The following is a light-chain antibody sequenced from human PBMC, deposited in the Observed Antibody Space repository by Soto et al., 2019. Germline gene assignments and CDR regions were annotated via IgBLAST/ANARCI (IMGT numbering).Light chain of an antibody. CDR1: SSNIGAGYD. Sequence: QSVRTQPPSVSGAPGQRVTGSCTGSSSNIGAGYDVHWYQQLPGTAPKLLIYGNSNRPSGVPDRFSGSKSGTSASLAITGLQAEDEADYYCQSYDSSLSGSEVFGGATKLTVL. CDR2: GNS. V-gene: IGLV1-40*01. J-gene: IGLJ2*01. CDR3: QSYDSSLSGSEV.